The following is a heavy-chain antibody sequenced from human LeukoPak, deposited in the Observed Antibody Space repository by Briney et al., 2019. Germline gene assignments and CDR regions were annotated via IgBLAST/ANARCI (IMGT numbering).Heavy chain of an antibody. CDR3: ARDSNTAIHSRDSSGYYPRD. CDR2: ISISGST. D-gene: IGHD3-22*01. J-gene: IGHJ4*02. CDR1: GDSISSYY. Sequence: SETLSLTCTVSGDSISSYYWSWIRQPAGKGLEGIGRISISGSTSYNPSLKRRATMSVDTSKNQFSLKLSSVTAADTDVYYCARDSNTAIHSRDSSGYYPRDWGQGTLVTVSS. V-gene: IGHV4-4*07.